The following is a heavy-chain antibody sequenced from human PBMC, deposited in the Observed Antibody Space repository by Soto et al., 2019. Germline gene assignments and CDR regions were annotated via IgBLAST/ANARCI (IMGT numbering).Heavy chain of an antibody. D-gene: IGHD6-13*01. J-gene: IGHJ4*02. CDR3: AGESSTWAFFDY. CDR1: RSTFRGNS. Sequence: GSLRPACTGSRSTFRGNSMNGVRQAPGKGLEWLAYISSSGRTIYYSDSVKGRFTISRDNARNSLHLEMNSLRDEATAVYFCAGESSTWAFFDYWGQGTLVTVSS. V-gene: IGHV3-48*02. CDR2: ISSSGRTI.